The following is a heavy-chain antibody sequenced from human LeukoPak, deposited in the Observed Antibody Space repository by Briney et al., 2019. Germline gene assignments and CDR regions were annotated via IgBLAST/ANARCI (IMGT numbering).Heavy chain of an antibody. D-gene: IGHD4-23*01. CDR3: ARVGGGNFCFDY. Sequence: PSETLSLTCTVSGGSISSGDYYWSWIRQPPGKGLEWVGYIYYSGSTYYNPSLKSRVTISVDTSKNQFSLKLSSVTAADTAVYYCARVGGGNFCFDYWGQGTLVTV. J-gene: IGHJ4*02. V-gene: IGHV4-30-4*01. CDR1: GGSISSGDYY. CDR2: IYYSGST.